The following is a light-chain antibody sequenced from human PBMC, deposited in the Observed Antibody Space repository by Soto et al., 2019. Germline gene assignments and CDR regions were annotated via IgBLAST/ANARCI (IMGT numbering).Light chain of an antibody. V-gene: IGKV1-8*01. J-gene: IGKJ1*01. Sequence: AIRMTQSPTSFSASTGDRVTITCRASQGISSYLAWYQQKPGEAPKLLIQAASALQSGVPSRVSGSGAGTGFTLTISRRRSEDVATYFCQQYYSVRSFSQGTKV. CDR3: QQYYSVRS. CDR2: AAS. CDR1: QGISSY.